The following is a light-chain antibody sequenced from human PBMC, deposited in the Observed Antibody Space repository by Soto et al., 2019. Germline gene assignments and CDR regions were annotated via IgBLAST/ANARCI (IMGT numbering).Light chain of an antibody. CDR3: QQYGHPPRYT. CDR2: GAS. CDR1: QSVDSKY. J-gene: IGKJ2*01. Sequence: EIVLTQSPGTLSLSPGERATLSCRASQSVDSKYLAWYQQKPGQAPRLLIYGASSRATGIPDRFSGSGSVTDFTPAIIRLQPEDVAVYYCQQYGHPPRYTFGQGTKLEIK. V-gene: IGKV3-20*01.